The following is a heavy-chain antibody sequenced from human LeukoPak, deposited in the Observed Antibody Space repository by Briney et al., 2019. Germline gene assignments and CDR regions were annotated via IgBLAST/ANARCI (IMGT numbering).Heavy chain of an antibody. J-gene: IGHJ5*02. V-gene: IGHV3-30*18. CDR3: AKAIGTYSSSWYRWFDP. Sequence: GRSLRLSCAASVFTISSYGMHWVCQAPGKGLEWVAVISYDGSNKYYADSVKGRFTISRDNSKNTLYLQMNSLRAEDTAVYYCAKAIGTYSSSWYRWFDPWGQGTLVTVSS. CDR2: ISYDGSNK. CDR1: VFTISSYG. D-gene: IGHD6-13*01.